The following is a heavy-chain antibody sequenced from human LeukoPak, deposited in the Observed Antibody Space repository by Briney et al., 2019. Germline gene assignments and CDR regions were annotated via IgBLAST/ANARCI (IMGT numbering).Heavy chain of an antibody. V-gene: IGHV1-8*01. Sequence: ASVTVSCKASGYTFTSYDINWVRQAPGQGLEWMGWMNPNSGNTGYAQKFQGRVTMTRNTSISTAYMELSSLRSEDTAVYYCARVRTAGYFDYWGQGTLVTVSS. CDR1: GYTFTSYD. CDR2: MNPNSGNT. J-gene: IGHJ4*02. D-gene: IGHD3-10*01. CDR3: ARVRTAGYFDY.